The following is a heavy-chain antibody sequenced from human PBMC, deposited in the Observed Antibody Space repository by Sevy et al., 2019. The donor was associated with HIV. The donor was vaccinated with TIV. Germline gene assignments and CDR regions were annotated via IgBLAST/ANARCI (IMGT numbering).Heavy chain of an antibody. CDR1: GFTFSQYG. CDR2: IRYDGSTK. CDR3: AKHRDTLAAAAYLDH. J-gene: IGHJ4*01. Sequence: GGSLRLSCAATGFTFSQYGMEWVRQAPGKGLEWVAFIRYDGSTKYYADSVKGRFTISRDNSKNMLYLQMNSLRPEDTALYSCAKHRDTLAAAAYLDHWGHGTLVTVS. D-gene: IGHD6-13*01. V-gene: IGHV3-30*02.